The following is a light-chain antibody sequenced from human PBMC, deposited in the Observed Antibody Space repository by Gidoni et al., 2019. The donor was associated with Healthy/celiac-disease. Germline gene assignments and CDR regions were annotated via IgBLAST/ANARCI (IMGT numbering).Light chain of an antibody. Sequence: SYELTQPPSVSVSPGQTARITCSGDALPKQYAYWYQQKPGQAPVLVIYKDSERPSGIPERFSGSSSGTTVTLTISGVQAEDEADDYCQSADSSLVVFGGGTKLTVL. CDR3: QSADSSLVV. V-gene: IGLV3-25*03. CDR1: ALPKQY. J-gene: IGLJ2*01. CDR2: KDS.